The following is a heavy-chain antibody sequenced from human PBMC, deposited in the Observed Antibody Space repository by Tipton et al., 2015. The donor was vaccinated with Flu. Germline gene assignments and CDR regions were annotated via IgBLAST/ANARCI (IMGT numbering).Heavy chain of an antibody. D-gene: IGHD3-22*01. J-gene: IGHJ4*02. V-gene: IGHV4-30-2*01. CDR1: GGSIAGSAFS. CDR2: IYDSGKT. Sequence: TLSLTCAVSGGSIAGSAFSRSWIRQPPGKGLEWIGNIYDSGKTYYNPSLKSRVTMSFDTSKNQFSLRLSSVTAADTAVYYCARRGSGFYDSSGCDHWGQGTLVTVSS. CDR3: ARRGSGFYDSSGCDH.